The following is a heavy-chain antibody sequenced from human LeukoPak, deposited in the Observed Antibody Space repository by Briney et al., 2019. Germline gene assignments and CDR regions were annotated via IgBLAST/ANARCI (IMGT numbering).Heavy chain of an antibody. CDR3: TKDRHYDILTGYPKYFQH. CDR2: ISWNSGSI. J-gene: IGHJ1*01. D-gene: IGHD3-9*01. Sequence: GGSLRLSCAASGFTFDDYAMHWVRQAPGKGLEWVSGISWNSGSIGYADSVKGRFTISRDNAKNSLYLQMNSLRAEDTALYYCTKDRHYDILTGYPKYFQHWGQGTLVTVSS. V-gene: IGHV3-9*01. CDR1: GFTFDDYA.